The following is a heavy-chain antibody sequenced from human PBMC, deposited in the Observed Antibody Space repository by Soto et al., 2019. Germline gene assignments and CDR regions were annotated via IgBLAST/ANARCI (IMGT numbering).Heavy chain of an antibody. J-gene: IGHJ3*02. CDR2: IWYDGSNK. Sequence: PGGSLRLSCAASGVTCSSYGMHWVRQAPGKGLEWVAVIWYDGSNKYYADSVKGRFTISRDNSKNTLYLQMNSLRAEDTAVYYCARDKRLQLWRPDAFDIWRQGTMVTVSS. D-gene: IGHD5-18*01. V-gene: IGHV3-33*01. CDR1: GVTCSSYG. CDR3: ARDKRLQLWRPDAFDI.